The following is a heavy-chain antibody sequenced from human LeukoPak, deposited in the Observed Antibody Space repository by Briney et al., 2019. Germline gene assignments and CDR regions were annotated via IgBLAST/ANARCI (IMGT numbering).Heavy chain of an antibody. J-gene: IGHJ6*02. D-gene: IGHD3-22*01. V-gene: IGHV3-30-3*01. Sequence: GRSLRLSCAASGFTFSSYAMHWVRQAPGKGLEWVAVISYDGSNKYYADSVKGRFTISRDNSKNTLYLQMNSLRAEDTAVYYCARVQGAYYYDSSGYPIPAYGMDVWGQGTTVTVSS. CDR2: ISYDGSNK. CDR1: GFTFSSYA. CDR3: ARVQGAYYYDSSGYPIPAYGMDV.